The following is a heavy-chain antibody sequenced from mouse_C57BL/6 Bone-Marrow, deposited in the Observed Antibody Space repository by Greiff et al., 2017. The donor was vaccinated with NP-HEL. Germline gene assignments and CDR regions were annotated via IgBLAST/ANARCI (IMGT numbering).Heavy chain of an antibody. Sequence: VQLQQSGAELVMPGASVKLSCKASGYTFTSYWMHWVKQRPGQGLEWIGEIDPSDSYTNYNQKFKGKSTLTVDKSSSTAYMQLSSLTSEDSAVYYCARETGTDFDYWGQGTTLTVSS. J-gene: IGHJ2*01. D-gene: IGHD4-1*01. CDR3: ARETGTDFDY. V-gene: IGHV1-69*01. CDR1: GYTFTSYW. CDR2: IDPSDSYT.